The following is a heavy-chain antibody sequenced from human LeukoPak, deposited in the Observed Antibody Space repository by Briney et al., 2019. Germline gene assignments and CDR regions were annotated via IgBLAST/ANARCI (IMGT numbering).Heavy chain of an antibody. J-gene: IGHJ4*02. V-gene: IGHV3-64*01. D-gene: IGHD3-9*01. CDR3: ARDYQTGFTGPGGDF. Sequence: GGSLRLSCAASGYRFNNYAIHWFRQAPGKGLEYVSGIINNGDSTYYANSVKGRFTISRDNSKNTLFLQMGSLTSEDTAVYYCARDYQTGFTGPGGDFWGQGTLVTVSS. CDR1: GYRFNNYA. CDR2: IINNGDST.